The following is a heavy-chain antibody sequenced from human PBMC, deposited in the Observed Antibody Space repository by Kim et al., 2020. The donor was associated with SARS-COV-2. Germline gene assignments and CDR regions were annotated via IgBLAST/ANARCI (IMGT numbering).Heavy chain of an antibody. CDR2: INWNGGST. V-gene: IGHV3-20*04. CDR1: GFTFGDYG. CDR3: ARWITMVRGVINPLDYYYGMDV. D-gene: IGHD3-10*01. Sequence: GGSLRLSCAASGFTFGDYGMSWVRQAPGKGLERVSGINWNGGSTGYADSVKGRFTISRDNAKNSLYLQMNSLRAEDTALYYCARWITMVRGVINPLDYYYGMDVWGQGTTVTVSS. J-gene: IGHJ6*02.